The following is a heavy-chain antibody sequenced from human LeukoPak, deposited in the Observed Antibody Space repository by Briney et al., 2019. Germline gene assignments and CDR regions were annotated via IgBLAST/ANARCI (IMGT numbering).Heavy chain of an antibody. D-gene: IGHD2-15*01. CDR2: INPNSGGT. J-gene: IGHJ4*02. V-gene: IGHV1-2*02. CDR1: GYTFTGYY. CDR3: ARGYCSGGSCLGFFDY. Sequence: ASVKVSCKASGYTFTGYYMHWVRQAPGQVLEWMGWINPNSGGTNYAQKFQGRVTMTRDTSISTAYMELSRLRSDDTAVYYCARGYCSGGSCLGFFDYWGQGTLVTVSS.